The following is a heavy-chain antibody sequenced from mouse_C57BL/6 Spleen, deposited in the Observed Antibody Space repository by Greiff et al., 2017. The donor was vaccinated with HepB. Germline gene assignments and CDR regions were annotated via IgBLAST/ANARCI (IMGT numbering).Heavy chain of an antibody. J-gene: IGHJ4*01. D-gene: IGHD1-1*01. V-gene: IGHV1-82*01. CDR3: ARSLYYGSREATYYYAMDY. CDR2: IYPGDGDT. Sequence: QVQLQQSGPELVKPGASVKISCKASGYAFSSSWMNWVKQRPGKGLEWIGRIYPGDGDTNYNGKFKGKATLTADKSSSTAYMQLSSLTSEDSAVYFCARSLYYGSREATYYYAMDYWGQGTSVTVSS. CDR1: GYAFSSSW.